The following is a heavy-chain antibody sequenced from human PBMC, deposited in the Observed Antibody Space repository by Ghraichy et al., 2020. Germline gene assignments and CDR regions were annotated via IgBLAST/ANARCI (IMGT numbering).Heavy chain of an antibody. CDR2: IYYSGST. J-gene: IGHJ6*02. CDR3: ARATRRGYPFYYYYYGMDV. D-gene: IGHD3-22*01. V-gene: IGHV4-59*01. Sequence: SETLSLTCTVSGGSISSYYWSWIRQPPGKGLEWIGYIYYSGSTNYNPSLKSRVTISVDTSKNQFSLKLSSVTAADTAVYYCARATRRGYPFYYYYYGMDVWGQGTTVTVSS. CDR1: GGSISSYY.